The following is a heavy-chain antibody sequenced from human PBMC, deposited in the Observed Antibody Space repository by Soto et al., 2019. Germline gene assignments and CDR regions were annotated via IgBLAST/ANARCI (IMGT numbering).Heavy chain of an antibody. J-gene: IGHJ5*02. CDR2: IYWDDDK. D-gene: IGHD3-22*01. CDR3: AHRRSQYDMITDDSNWFDP. Sequence: SGPTLVNPTQTLTLTCTFSGFSLSTSGVGVGWIRQPPGKALEWLALIYWDDDKRYSPSLKSRLTITKDTSKNQVVLTMTNMDPVDTATYYCAHRRSQYDMITDDSNWFDPWGQGTLVTVPQ. CDR1: GFSLSTSGVG. V-gene: IGHV2-5*02.